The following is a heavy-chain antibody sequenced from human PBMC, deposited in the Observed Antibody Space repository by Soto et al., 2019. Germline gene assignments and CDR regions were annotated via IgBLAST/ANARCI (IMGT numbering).Heavy chain of an antibody. Sequence: ASVKVSCKASGYIFTSYGISWVRQAPGQGLEWMGWISAYNGNTNYAQKLQGRVTMTTDTSTSTAYMELRSLRSDDTAVYYCARDRYLVAGTISYFDYWGQGTLVTVSS. CDR3: ARDRYLVAGTISYFDY. V-gene: IGHV1-18*01. D-gene: IGHD6-19*01. J-gene: IGHJ4*02. CDR2: ISAYNGNT. CDR1: GYIFTSYG.